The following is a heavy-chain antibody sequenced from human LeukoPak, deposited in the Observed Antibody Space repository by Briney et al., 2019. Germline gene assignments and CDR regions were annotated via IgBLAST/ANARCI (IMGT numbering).Heavy chain of an antibody. D-gene: IGHD3-3*01. CDR2: INPGGGSADYASGGST. J-gene: IGHJ4*02. V-gene: IGHV1-46*01. CDR3: ARVEKN. CDR1: GYIFTNYN. Sequence: ASVKVSCKASGYIFTNYNIHWVRQAPGQGLEWMGVINPGGGSADYASGGSTIYAQKFQGRVMITADKSTSTAYMELSSLRSEDTAVYYCARVEKNWGQGTLVTVSS.